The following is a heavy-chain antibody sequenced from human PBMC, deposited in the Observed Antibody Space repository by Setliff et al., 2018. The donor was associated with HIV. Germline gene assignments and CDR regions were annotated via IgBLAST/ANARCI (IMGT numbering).Heavy chain of an antibody. V-gene: IGHV4-31*03. CDR2: IYYSGST. J-gene: IGHJ4*02. D-gene: IGHD6-13*01. CDR1: GASINSGSYY. CDR3: ARVARGGHSSRWYYFDY. Sequence: KPSETLSLTCSVSGASINSGSYYWTWIRQHPGKGLEWIGYIYYSGSTYYNPSLKSRLAMSLDTSSNQFSLKVSSVTAADTAVYYCARVARGGHSSRWYYFDYWGQGTLVTVSS.